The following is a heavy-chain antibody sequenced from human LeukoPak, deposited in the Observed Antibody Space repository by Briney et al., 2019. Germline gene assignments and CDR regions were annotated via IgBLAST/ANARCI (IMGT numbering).Heavy chain of an antibody. CDR2: INPSGGST. D-gene: IGHD6-13*01. V-gene: IGHV1-46*01. CDR1: GYTFTSYY. Sequence: ASVKVSCKASGYTFTSYYMHWVRQAPGQGLEWMGIINPSGGSTSYAQKFQGRVTMTRDTSTSTVYMELSSLGSEDTAVYYCARVVGSSSWYGDFDYWGQGTLVTVSS. CDR3: ARVVGSSSWYGDFDY. J-gene: IGHJ4*02.